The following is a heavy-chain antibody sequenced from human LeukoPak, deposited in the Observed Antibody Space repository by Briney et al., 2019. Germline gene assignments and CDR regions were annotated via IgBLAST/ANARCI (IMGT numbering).Heavy chain of an antibody. V-gene: IGHV4-61*02. CDR1: GGSISSGSYY. J-gene: IGHJ6*03. CDR2: IYTSGST. CDR3: ARATSSYFYYMDV. D-gene: IGHD5-12*01. Sequence: SETLSLTCTVSGGSISSGSYYWSWFRQPAEKGLEWIGRIYTSGSTYYNPSLKSRVAISADTSKNQFSLNVSSVTAADTAVYYCARATSSYFYYMDVWGKGTTVTISS.